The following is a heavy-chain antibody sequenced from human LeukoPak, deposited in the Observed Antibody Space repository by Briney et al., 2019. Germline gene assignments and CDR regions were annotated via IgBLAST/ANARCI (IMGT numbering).Heavy chain of an antibody. CDR2: ISHDGSDK. CDR1: GFTFSSYA. CDR3: GTIRLIP. V-gene: IGHV3-30-3*01. D-gene: IGHD3-16*01. Sequence: PGGSLRLSCAASGFTFSSYAMHWVRQAPGKGLEWVADISHDGSDKSYADSVKGRFTISRDNSKDTLDLQMNNLRPDDTAVYYCGTIRLIPWGQGTLFTVSS. J-gene: IGHJ5*02.